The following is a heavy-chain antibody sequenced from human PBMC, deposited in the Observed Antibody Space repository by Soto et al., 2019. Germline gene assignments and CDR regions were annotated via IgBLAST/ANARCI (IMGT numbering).Heavy chain of an antibody. CDR1: GYTFTSYG. J-gene: IGHJ4*01. CDR2: ISAYNGNT. V-gene: IGHV1-18*01. Sequence: QVQLVQSGAEVKKPGASVKVSCKASGYTFTSYGISWVRQAPGQGLEWMGWISAYNGNTNYAQKLQGRVTMTTDTSTSTAYMELRILRSDDTAVYYCARDREWAHIVVVTLPSYFDYWGHGTLVTVSS. CDR3: ARDREWAHIVVVTLPSYFDY. D-gene: IGHD2-21*02.